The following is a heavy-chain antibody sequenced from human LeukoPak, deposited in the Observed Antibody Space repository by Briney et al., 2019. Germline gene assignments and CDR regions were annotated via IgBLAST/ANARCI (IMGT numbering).Heavy chain of an antibody. CDR2: IYLGDSQT. D-gene: IGHD3-3*01. J-gene: IGHJ5*02. CDR1: GSDLTNYW. CDR3: TRRLTISGVGDGHENWFDP. Sequence: GESLKISCKGSGSDLTNYWINWVRQMPGKGLEWMRIIYLGDSQTKYSPSFQGQVTFSADKSITTAYLQLSSLKASDTAIYYCTRRLTISGVGDGHENWFDPWGQGTLVTVSS. V-gene: IGHV5-51*01.